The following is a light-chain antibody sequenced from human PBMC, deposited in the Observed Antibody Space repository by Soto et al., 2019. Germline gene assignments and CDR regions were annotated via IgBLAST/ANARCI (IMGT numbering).Light chain of an antibody. Sequence: DIQMTQSPSSLSASVGDRVTITCQASQDISNYLNWYQQKPGKAPKLLIYDASNLETGVPSRFSGSGSATDFTFTINSLQSEDIATFSCQHYDNFLFTFGPGTKVDIK. CDR1: QDISNY. J-gene: IGKJ3*01. V-gene: IGKV1-33*01. CDR2: DAS. CDR3: QHYDNFLFT.